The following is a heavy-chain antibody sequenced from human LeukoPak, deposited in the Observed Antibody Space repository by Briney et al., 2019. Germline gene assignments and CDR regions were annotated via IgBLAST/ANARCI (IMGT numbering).Heavy chain of an antibody. CDR3: ARGPSGYHNT. Sequence: ETLSLTCTVSGDSIGSSAYYWGWIRQPPGKGLEWVSAISGSGGSTYYADSVKGRFTISRDNSKNTLYLQMNSLRAEDTAVYYCARGPSGYHNTGGQGTLVTVSS. D-gene: IGHD5-12*01. CDR2: ISGSGGST. CDR1: GDSIGSSAYY. V-gene: IGHV3-23*01. J-gene: IGHJ4*02.